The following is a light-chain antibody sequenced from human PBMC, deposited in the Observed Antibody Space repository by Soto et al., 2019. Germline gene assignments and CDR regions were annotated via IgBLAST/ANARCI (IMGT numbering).Light chain of an antibody. CDR2: GAS. CDR3: HQHNNWWT. J-gene: IGKJ1*01. Sequence: THSPGTLSVSPGERATLSGRASQSVSSNLAWYQQKPGQAPRLLIYGASTRAAGIPARFSGSGSGTDFTLTITSLQSEDFGVYYCHQHNNWWTFGQGTKVDI. CDR1: QSVSSN. V-gene: IGKV3-15*01.